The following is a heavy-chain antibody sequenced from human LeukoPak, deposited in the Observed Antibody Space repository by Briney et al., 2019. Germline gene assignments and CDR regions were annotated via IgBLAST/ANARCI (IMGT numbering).Heavy chain of an antibody. Sequence: GGSLRLSCAASGFTLNKHGMHWVRQAPGKGLEWVALISYDGSNKYYVDSVKDRFTVSRDTTKNTLYLQMNSLRVEDTDVYYCARDPSHTIDYWGQGTLVTVSS. CDR1: GFTLNKHG. J-gene: IGHJ4*02. CDR3: ARDPSHTIDY. CDR2: ISYDGSNK. V-gene: IGHV3-33*01. D-gene: IGHD1-26*01.